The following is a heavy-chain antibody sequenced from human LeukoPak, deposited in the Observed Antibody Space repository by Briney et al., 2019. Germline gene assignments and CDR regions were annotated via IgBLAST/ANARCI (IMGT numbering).Heavy chain of an antibody. V-gene: IGHV7-4-1*02. CDR3: AREHTYYYDSSGYPDY. CDR1: GYTFTSYA. Sequence: ASVKVSCKASGYTFTSYAMNWVRQAPGQGLEWMGWINTNTGNPTYAQGFTGRFVFSLDTSVSTAYLQISSLKAEDTAVYYCAREHTYYYDSSGYPDYWGQGTLVTVSS. D-gene: IGHD3-22*01. CDR2: INTNTGNP. J-gene: IGHJ4*02.